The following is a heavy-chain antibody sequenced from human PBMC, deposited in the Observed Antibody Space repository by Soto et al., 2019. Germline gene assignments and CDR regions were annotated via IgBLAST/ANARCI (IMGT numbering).Heavy chain of an antibody. CDR1: GGTFSSCA. CDR3: ARSPHQGGDY. J-gene: IGHJ4*02. Sequence: QVQLVQSGAEVKKPGSSVKVSCKASGGTFSSCAISWVRQAPGQGLEWMGGIIPIFGTANYGQKFQGRVTITADESMSTAYMELSSLRSEDTVVYYCARSPHQGGDYWGQGTLVTVSS. V-gene: IGHV1-69*12. D-gene: IGHD2-2*01. CDR2: IIPIFGTA.